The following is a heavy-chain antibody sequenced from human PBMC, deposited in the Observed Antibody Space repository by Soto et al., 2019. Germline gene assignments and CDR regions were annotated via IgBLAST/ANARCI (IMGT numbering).Heavy chain of an antibody. Sequence: GESLKISCKVSGYSFPSFWIGWVRQMPGEGLEWLGSIYPSDSETRYSPSFQGEVTISADKSITTAYLHWSSLRASDTATYYCVKQHPLDSRAWHNWGQGTLVTVSS. J-gene: IGHJ4*02. CDR3: VKQHPLDSRAWHN. CDR1: GYSFPSFW. CDR2: IYPSDSET. D-gene: IGHD6-19*01. V-gene: IGHV5-51*01.